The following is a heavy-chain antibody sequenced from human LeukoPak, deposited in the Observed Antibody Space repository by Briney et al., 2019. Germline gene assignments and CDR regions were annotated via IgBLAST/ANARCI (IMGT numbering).Heavy chain of an antibody. J-gene: IGHJ4*02. V-gene: IGHV1-46*01. CDR2: INPSGGST. CDR1: GYTFTSYY. Sequence: ASVKVSCKASGYTFTSYYMHWVRQAPGQGLEWMGIINPSGGSTNYAQKFQGRVTMTRDTSTSIVYMELSSLRSEDTAVYYCARLSSGYYFDYWGQGTLVTVSS. CDR3: ARLSSGYYFDY. D-gene: IGHD3-22*01.